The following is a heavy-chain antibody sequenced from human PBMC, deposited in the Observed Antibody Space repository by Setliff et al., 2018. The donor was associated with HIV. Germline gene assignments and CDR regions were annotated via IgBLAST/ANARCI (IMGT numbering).Heavy chain of an antibody. Sequence: PSETLSLTCTVSGGSISSGSYYWSWIRQPAGKGLEWIGRIYTSGSTSYNPSLKSRVTISVDTSKNQFSLKLNSITAADTAIYFCARVRDPNWNYDMDVWGQGTTVTVSS. CDR2: IYTSGST. J-gene: IGHJ6*03. V-gene: IGHV4-61*02. D-gene: IGHD1-1*01. CDR3: ARVRDPNWNYDMDV. CDR1: GGSISSGSYY.